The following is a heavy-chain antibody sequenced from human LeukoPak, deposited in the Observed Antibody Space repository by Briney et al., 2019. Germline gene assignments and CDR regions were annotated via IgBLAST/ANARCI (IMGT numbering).Heavy chain of an antibody. J-gene: IGHJ6*02. V-gene: IGHV1-18*01. Sequence: ASVKVSCKASGYSFTSYGITWVRQAPGQGLEWMGWISASTGNTNYAQKLQGRVTMTRNTSISTAYMELSSLRSEDTAVYYCASVSFTAAGTGYYYYYGMDVWGQGTTVTVSS. CDR3: ASVSFTAAGTGYYYYYGMDV. CDR2: ISASTGNT. D-gene: IGHD6-13*01. CDR1: GYSFTSYG.